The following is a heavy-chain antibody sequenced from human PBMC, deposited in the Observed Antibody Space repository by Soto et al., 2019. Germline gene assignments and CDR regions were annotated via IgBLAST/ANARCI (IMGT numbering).Heavy chain of an antibody. CDR1: GFTVSSNY. V-gene: IGHV3-66*01. CDR3: ARASFTGGRYFDY. Sequence: QAGGSLRLSCAASGFTVSSNYMSWVRQAPGKGLEWVSVIYSGGSTYYADSVKGRFTISRDNSKNTLYLQMNSLRAEDTAVYYCARASFTGGRYFDYWGQGTLVTVSS. CDR2: IYSGGST. D-gene: IGHD3-9*01. J-gene: IGHJ4*02.